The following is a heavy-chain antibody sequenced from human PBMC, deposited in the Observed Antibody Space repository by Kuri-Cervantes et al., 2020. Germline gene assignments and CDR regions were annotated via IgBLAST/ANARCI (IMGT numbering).Heavy chain of an antibody. Sequence: SVKVSCKASGGTFSSYAISWVRQAPGQGLEWMGGIIPIFGTANYAQKFQGRVTITADESTSTAYMELSSLRSEDTAVYYCARGDLEWSTDPGGYYDYMDVWGKGTTVTVSS. CDR2: IIPIFGTA. D-gene: IGHD3-3*01. CDR3: ARGDLEWSTDPGGYYDYMDV. J-gene: IGHJ6*03. CDR1: GGTFSSYA. V-gene: IGHV1-69*13.